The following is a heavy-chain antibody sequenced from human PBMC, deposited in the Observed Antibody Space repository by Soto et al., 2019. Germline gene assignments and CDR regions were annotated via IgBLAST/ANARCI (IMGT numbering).Heavy chain of an antibody. CDR2: ISSSSSTI. CDR3: ARDGLIFGVVIMPPPPYYYYYMDV. CDR1: GFTFSSYS. J-gene: IGHJ6*03. D-gene: IGHD3-3*01. V-gene: IGHV3-48*01. Sequence: PGGSLRLAGAASGFTFSSYSMNWVRQAPGKGLEWVSYISSSSSTIYYADSVKGRFTISRDNAKNSLYLQMNSLRAEDTAVYYCARDGLIFGVVIMPPPPYYYYYMDVRGKGTTVTVSS.